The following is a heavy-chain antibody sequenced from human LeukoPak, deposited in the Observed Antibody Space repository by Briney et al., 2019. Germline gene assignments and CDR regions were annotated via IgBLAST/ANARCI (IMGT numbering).Heavy chain of an antibody. J-gene: IGHJ4*02. CDR3: ARGAYDILTGEYYFDY. CDR2: IYYSGST. CDR1: GGSISSSSYY. V-gene: IGHV4-39*07. D-gene: IGHD3-9*01. Sequence: PSETLSLTCTVSGGSISSSSYYWGWIRQPPGKGLEWIGSIYYSGSTYYNPSLKSRVTISVDTSRNQFSLKLSSVTAADTAVYYCARGAYDILTGEYYFDYWGQGTLVTVSS.